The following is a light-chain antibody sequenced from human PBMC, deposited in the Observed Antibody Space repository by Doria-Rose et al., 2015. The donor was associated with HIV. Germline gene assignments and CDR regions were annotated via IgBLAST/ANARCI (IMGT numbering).Light chain of an antibody. Sequence: TQSPGTLSLSPGERATLSCRASQSFSSTYLAWYQQQPGQAPSLLIYDGSTRATGIPDRSSASRSGTDFTLTINRLEPEDFALYYCHQYGTSWTFGQGTKVEI. CDR3: HQYGTSWT. J-gene: IGKJ1*01. V-gene: IGKV3-20*01. CDR1: QSFSSTY. CDR2: DGS.